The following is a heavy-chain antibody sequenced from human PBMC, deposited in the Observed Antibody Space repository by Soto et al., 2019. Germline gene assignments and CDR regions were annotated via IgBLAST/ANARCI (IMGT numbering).Heavy chain of an antibody. Sequence: ASVKVSCKASGHSLNKYDINWVRQAPGQGLEWMGWVNPNSGETGFAQKVQGRITMTRNTSINTVYMESRSLSSAETAVYFCSDTGGPGAQGPLVTVSS. J-gene: IGHJ1*01. CDR3: SDTGGP. V-gene: IGHV1-8*01. D-gene: IGHD2-8*02. CDR1: GHSLNKYD. CDR2: VNPNSGET.